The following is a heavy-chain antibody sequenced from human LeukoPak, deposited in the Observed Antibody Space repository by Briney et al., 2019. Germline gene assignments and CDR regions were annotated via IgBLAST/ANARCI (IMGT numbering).Heavy chain of an antibody. D-gene: IGHD2-15*01. V-gene: IGHV1-69*13. CDR3: ATVGYCSGGSCSTDAFDI. Sequence: SVKVSCKASGGTFSSYAISWVRQAPGQGLEWMGGIIPIFGTANYAQKFQGRVTITADESTSTAYMELSSLRSEDTAVYYCATVGYCSGGSCSTDAFDIWGQGTMVTVSS. CDR2: IIPIFGTA. J-gene: IGHJ3*02. CDR1: GGTFSSYA.